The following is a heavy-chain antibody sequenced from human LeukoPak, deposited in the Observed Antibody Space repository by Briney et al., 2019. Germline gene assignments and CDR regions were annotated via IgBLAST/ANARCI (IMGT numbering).Heavy chain of an antibody. CDR3: AKVSHYGSGSYYNGGAFDI. D-gene: IGHD3-10*01. CDR1: GFTFSSYT. J-gene: IGHJ3*02. Sequence: QPGGSLRLSCAASGFTFSSYTMSWVRQAPGKGLEWVFAISSSGGSTYYADSVKGRFTISRDNSKNTLYLQMNSLRAEDTAVYYCAKVSHYGSGSYYNGGAFDIWGQGTMVTVSS. V-gene: IGHV3-23*01. CDR2: ISSSGGST.